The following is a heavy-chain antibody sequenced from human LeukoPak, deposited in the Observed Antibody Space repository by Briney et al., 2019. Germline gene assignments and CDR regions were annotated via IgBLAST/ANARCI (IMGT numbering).Heavy chain of an antibody. Sequence: SQTLSLTCTVSGGSISSGSYYWSWIRQPAGKGLEWIGRIYTSGSTHYNPSLKSRVTISVDTSKNQFSLNLHSVTAADTAVYYCARAVGSSESNWFDPWGQGTLATVSS. V-gene: IGHV4-61*02. J-gene: IGHJ5*02. CDR2: IYTSGST. CDR1: GGSISSGSYY. CDR3: ARAVGSSESNWFDP. D-gene: IGHD6-19*01.